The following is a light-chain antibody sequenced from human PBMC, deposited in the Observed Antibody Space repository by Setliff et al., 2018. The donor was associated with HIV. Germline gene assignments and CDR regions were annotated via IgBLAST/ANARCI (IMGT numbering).Light chain of an antibody. Sequence: QSVLAQPRSASGSPGQSVTISCTGSSSDVGGYNYVSWYQQHPGRAPKVMIYDVSKRPSGVPDRFSGSKSDNTASLTISGLQAEDEADYYCCSYAGSSVYVFGTGTKVTVL. CDR1: SSDVGGYNY. J-gene: IGLJ1*01. CDR2: DVS. V-gene: IGLV2-11*01. CDR3: CSYAGSSVYV.